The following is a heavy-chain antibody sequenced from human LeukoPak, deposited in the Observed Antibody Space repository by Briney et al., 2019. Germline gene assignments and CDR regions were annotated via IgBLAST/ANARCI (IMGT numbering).Heavy chain of an antibody. CDR1: GGSISSSSYY. D-gene: IGHD4-23*01. V-gene: IGHV4-39*01. J-gene: IGHJ6*03. Sequence: PSETLSLTCTVSGGSISSSSYYWGWIRQPPGKGLEWIGSIYYSGSTYYNPSLKSRVTISVDTSKNQFSLKLSSVTAADTAVYYCARHPSGERAGRLRWRHYYYYYMDVWGKGTTVTISS. CDR3: ARHPSGERAGRLRWRHYYYYYMDV. CDR2: IYYSGST.